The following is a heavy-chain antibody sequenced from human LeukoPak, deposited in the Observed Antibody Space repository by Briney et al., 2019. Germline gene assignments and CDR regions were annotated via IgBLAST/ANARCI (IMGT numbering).Heavy chain of an antibody. CDR2: IYYSGST. CDR1: GGSISSSSYY. Sequence: SSETLSLTCTVSGGSISSSSYYWGWIRQPPGKGLEWIGSIYYSGSTYYNPSLKSRVTISVGTSKNQFSLKLSSVTAADTAVYYCARASSPFYAFDIWGQGTMVTVSS. V-gene: IGHV4-39*07. J-gene: IGHJ3*02. D-gene: IGHD3-16*01. CDR3: ARASSPFYAFDI.